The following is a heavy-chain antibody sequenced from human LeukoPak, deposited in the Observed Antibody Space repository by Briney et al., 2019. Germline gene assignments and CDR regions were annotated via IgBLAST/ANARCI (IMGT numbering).Heavy chain of an antibody. V-gene: IGHV3-23*01. D-gene: IGHD4-17*01. CDR3: AKARTTVTADALDY. J-gene: IGHJ4*02. CDR2: ISGSGGST. CDR1: GFTFSSYS. Sequence: GGSLRLSCAASGFTFSSYSMNWVRQAPGKGLQWVSAISGSGGSTYYADSVKGRFTISRDNSKNTLYLLMNSLRAEDTAVYYCAKARTTVTADALDYWGQGTLVTVSS.